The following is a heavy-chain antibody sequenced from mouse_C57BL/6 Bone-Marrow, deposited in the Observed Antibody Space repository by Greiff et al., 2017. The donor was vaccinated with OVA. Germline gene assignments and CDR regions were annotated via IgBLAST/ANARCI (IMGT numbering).Heavy chain of an antibody. V-gene: IGHV1-54*01. CDR1: GYAFTNYL. D-gene: IGHD1-1*01. CDR2: INPGSGGT. CDR3: ARPSDYYCGSCWARDY. Sequence: QVQLKESGAELVRPGTSVKVSCKASGYAFTNYLIEWVKQRPGQGLEWIGVINPGSGGTNYNEKFKGKATLTVDKSSSTAYMQLSSLTSEAAAVYFCARPSDYYCGSCWARDYWGQGTSVTVSS. J-gene: IGHJ4*01.